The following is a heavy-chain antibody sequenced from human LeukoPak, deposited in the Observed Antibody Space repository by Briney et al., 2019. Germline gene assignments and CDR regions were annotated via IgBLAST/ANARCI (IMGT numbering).Heavy chain of an antibody. CDR2: INPDSGAT. Sequence: ASVKVSCKASGYIFIDHYMHWVRQAPGQGLEWMGWINPDSGATNYAQKFQGGVAMTRDTSISTAYMELGGLRADDTAVYFCARDIYDDSGYFRRGLDYWGQGILVTVSS. CDR3: ARDIYDDSGYFRRGLDY. D-gene: IGHD3-22*01. V-gene: IGHV1-2*02. CDR1: GYIFIDHY. J-gene: IGHJ4*02.